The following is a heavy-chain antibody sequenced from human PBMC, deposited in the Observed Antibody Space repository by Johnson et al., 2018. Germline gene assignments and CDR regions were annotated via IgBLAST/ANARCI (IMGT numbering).Heavy chain of an antibody. CDR1: GFTFSSYG. CDR3: ARTSTPYYDECSGYWGYYYMDV. Sequence: QVQLQESGGGVVQPGRSLRLSCAASGFTFSSYGMHWVRQAPGKGLEWVAVIWYDGSNKYYADSVKGRFTISRDKSKNTLYLQMNSLRAKDTAVYYCARTSTPYYDECSGYWGYYYMDVWCKGTTVTISS. D-gene: IGHD3-22*01. V-gene: IGHV3-33*01. CDR2: IWYDGSNK. J-gene: IGHJ6*03.